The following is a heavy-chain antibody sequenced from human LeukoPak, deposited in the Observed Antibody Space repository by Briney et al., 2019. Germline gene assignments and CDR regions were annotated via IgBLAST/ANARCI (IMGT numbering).Heavy chain of an antibody. CDR1: GFTVSSNY. Sequence: GGSLRLSCAASGFTVSSNYMSWVRQAPGKGLEWVSVIYSGGSTYYADSVKGRFTISRDNAKNSLFLQMNSLRAEDTAVYYCASLRGSYYVDYYAMDVWGQGTTVTVSS. D-gene: IGHD1-26*01. CDR3: ASLRGSYYVDYYAMDV. J-gene: IGHJ6*02. V-gene: IGHV3-53*01. CDR2: IYSGGST.